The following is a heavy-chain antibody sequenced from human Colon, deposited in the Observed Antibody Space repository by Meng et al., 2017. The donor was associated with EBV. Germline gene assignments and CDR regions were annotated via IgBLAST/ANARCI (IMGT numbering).Heavy chain of an antibody. CDR1: GGSISSGGYY. CDR2: IYYSGST. Sequence: QVQLQESGPGLVKPSQPLSLTCAVSGGSISSGGYYWSWIRQPPGKGLEWIGYIYYSGSTYYIPSLKSRVTISVDTAKNQFSLKLSSVTAADTAVYYCARSAMISAWFDPWGQGTLVTVSS. J-gene: IGHJ5*02. CDR3: ARSAMISAWFDP. D-gene: IGHD3-22*01. V-gene: IGHV4-30-4*01.